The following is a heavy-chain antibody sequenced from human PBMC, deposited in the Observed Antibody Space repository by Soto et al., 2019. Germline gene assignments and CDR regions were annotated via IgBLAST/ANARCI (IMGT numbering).Heavy chain of an antibody. CDR3: ARKLYCSGGSCPLFEP. V-gene: IGHV4-39*01. CDR2: IYYSGST. CDR1: GGSISSSSYY. J-gene: IGHJ5*02. Sequence: SETLSLTCTVSGGSISSSSYYWGWIRQPPGKGLEWIGSIYYSGSTYYNPSLKSRVTISVDTSKNQFSLKLSSVTAADTAVYYCARKLYCSGGSCPLFEPWGQGTLVTVSS. D-gene: IGHD2-15*01.